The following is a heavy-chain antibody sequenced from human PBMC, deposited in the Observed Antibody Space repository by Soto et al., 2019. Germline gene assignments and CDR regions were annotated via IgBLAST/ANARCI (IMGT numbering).Heavy chain of an antibody. Sequence: PSETLSLTCAVYGGSFSGYYWSWIRQPPGKGLEWIGEINHSGSTNYNPSLKSRVTISVDTSKNQFSLKLSSVTAADTAVYYCARGITGTTGGFDYWGQGTLVTVSS. CDR1: GGSFSGYY. D-gene: IGHD1-20*01. J-gene: IGHJ4*02. CDR3: ARGITGTTGGFDY. V-gene: IGHV4-34*01. CDR2: INHSGST.